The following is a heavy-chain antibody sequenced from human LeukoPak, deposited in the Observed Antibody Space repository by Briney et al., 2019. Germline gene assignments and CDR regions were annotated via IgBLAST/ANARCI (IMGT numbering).Heavy chain of an antibody. Sequence: PGGSLRLSCAASGFTFSSYSMNWVRQAPGKGLEWVSYISSSSTIYYADSVKGRFTISRDNAKNSLYLQMNSLRAEDTAVYYCAREEDFWSGQYFDYWGQGTLVTVSS. CDR2: ISSSSTI. J-gene: IGHJ4*02. CDR3: AREEDFWSGQYFDY. V-gene: IGHV3-48*01. D-gene: IGHD3-3*01. CDR1: GFTFSSYS.